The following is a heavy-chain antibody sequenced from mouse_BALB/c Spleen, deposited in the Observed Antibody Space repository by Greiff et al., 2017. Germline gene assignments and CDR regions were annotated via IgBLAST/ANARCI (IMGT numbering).Heavy chain of an antibody. Sequence: EVKLMESGGGLVKPGGSLKLSCAASGFAFSSYDMSWVRQTPEKRLEWVAYISSGGGSTYYPDTVKGRFTISRDNAKNTLYLQMSSLKSEDTAMYYCARYDYDGFDYWGQGTTLTVSS. J-gene: IGHJ2*01. D-gene: IGHD2-4*01. CDR2: ISSGGGST. CDR3: ARYDYDGFDY. CDR1: GFAFSSYD. V-gene: IGHV5-12-1*01.